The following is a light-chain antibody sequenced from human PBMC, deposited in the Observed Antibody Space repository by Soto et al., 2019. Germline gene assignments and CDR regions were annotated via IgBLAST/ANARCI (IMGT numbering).Light chain of an antibody. CDR3: AAWDDSMTRPV. CDR1: SSNIGGNT. V-gene: IGLV1-44*01. Sequence: QSVLTQPPSASGTPGQRVTISFSGSSSNIGGNTVNWYQQIPGTAPKLLISSNSQRPSGVPDRFSGSKSGSSASLAISGLQSEDEADYYCAAWDDSMTRPVFGGGTQLTVL. CDR2: SNS. J-gene: IGLJ7*01.